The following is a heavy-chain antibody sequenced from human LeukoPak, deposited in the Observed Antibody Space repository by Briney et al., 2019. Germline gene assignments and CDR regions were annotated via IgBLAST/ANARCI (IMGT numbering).Heavy chain of an antibody. Sequence: PGGSLRLSCAASGFTVSSNYMSWVRQAPGKGLGWVSVIYSGGSTYYADSVKGRFTISRDNSKNTLYLQMNSLRAEDTAVYYCARDNGGMIVVGPFDYWGQGTLVTVSS. J-gene: IGHJ4*02. CDR2: IYSGGST. CDR1: GFTVSSNY. D-gene: IGHD3-22*01. V-gene: IGHV3-66*01. CDR3: ARDNGGMIVVGPFDY.